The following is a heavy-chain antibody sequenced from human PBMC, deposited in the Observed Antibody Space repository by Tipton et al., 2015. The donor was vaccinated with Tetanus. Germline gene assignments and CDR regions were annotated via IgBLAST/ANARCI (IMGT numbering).Heavy chain of an antibody. CDR2: IYPGDSDT. V-gene: IGHV5-51*01. Sequence: MQLVQSGGEVKKPGESLKISCKGSGYIFNNYWIGWVRQKPGKGLEGMGIIYPGDSDTRYSPSFQGQVTISVDKSINTAYLQWSSLKASDTSMLYCARADCTDGVCNFGFWGQGALVTVAS. D-gene: IGHD2-8*01. CDR1: GYIFNNYW. CDR3: ARADCTDGVCNFGF. J-gene: IGHJ4*02.